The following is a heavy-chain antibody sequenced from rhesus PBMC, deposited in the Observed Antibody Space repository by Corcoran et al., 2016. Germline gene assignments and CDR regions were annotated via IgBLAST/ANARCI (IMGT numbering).Heavy chain of an antibody. CDR3: ARGVVLQYLDWLLDDRFDV. V-gene: IGHV4-173*01. Sequence: QLQLQEPGPGLVKPSETLSLTCAVSGGSISSNWWSWIRPLPRKGLEWVGRISGSGGSTSYNPSLKSRVPISTDTSKNQLSLKLISVTAADTAVYYCARGVVLQYLDWLLDDRFDVWGPGVLVTVSS. CDR2: ISGSGGST. CDR1: GGSISSNW. D-gene: IGHD3-3*01. J-gene: IGHJ5-1*01.